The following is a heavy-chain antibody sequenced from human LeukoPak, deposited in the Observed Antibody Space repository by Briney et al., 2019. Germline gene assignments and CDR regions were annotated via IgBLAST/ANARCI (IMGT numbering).Heavy chain of an antibody. D-gene: IGHD5-12*01. CDR3: ARGEAFSGYDYYY. Sequence: SETLSLTCTVSGGSISSSSYDWGWMRQPPGKGLEWIVCIYDSGSTYYNPSLQGPVTISVDTSKNHFSLTLTSVTAADTAVYYCARGEAFSGYDYYYWGQGTLVTVSS. CDR1: GGSISSSSYD. CDR2: IYDSGST. V-gene: IGHV4-39*02. J-gene: IGHJ4*02.